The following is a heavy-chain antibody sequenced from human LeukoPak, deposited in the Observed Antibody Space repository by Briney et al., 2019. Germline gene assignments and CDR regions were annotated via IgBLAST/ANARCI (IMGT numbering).Heavy chain of an antibody. V-gene: IGHV1-18*01. J-gene: IGHJ4*02. CDR3: ARDGYFDH. CDR1: ACTFTNYG. Sequence: ASVKVSCKASACTFTNYGIAWVRQAPGQGLEWMGWISAHNGNTNYAQKLQGRVTMTTDTSTNTAYMELRSLASDDTALYYCARDGYFDHWGQGTLVTVSS. CDR2: ISAHNGNT.